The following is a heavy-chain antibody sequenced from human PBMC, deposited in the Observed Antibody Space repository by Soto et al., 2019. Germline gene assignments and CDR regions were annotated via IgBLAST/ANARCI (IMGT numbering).Heavy chain of an antibody. Sequence: GGSLRLSCAASGFTFSSYAMHWVRQAPGKGLEWVAVISYDGSNKDYGDSVKGRFTISRDNSKNTLYLQVNSLRTGDTAVYYCARSVYSSGWYFDSWGQGTLVTVSS. CDR3: ARSVYSSGWYFDS. J-gene: IGHJ4*02. D-gene: IGHD6-19*01. V-gene: IGHV3-30-3*01. CDR1: GFTFSSYA. CDR2: ISYDGSNK.